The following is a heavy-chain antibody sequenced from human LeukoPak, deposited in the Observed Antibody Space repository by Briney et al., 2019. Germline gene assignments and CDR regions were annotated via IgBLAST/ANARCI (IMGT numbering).Heavy chain of an antibody. V-gene: IGHV4-59*02. CDR2: MYYSGSS. Sequence: PSETLSLTCTVSGDSVSSYYWNWIRQPPRKGLEWIGFMYYSGSSNYNPSLKSRVTISVDTSKNQFSLKLSSVTAADTALYYCPRDPRGFGVGGGYFDYWGQGILVTVSS. CDR1: GDSVSSYY. J-gene: IGHJ4*02. D-gene: IGHD3-3*01. CDR3: PRDPRGFGVGGGYFDY.